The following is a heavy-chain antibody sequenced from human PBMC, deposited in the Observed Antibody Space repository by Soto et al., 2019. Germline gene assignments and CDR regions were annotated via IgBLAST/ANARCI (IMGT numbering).Heavy chain of an antibody. CDR2: IVPIVDTS. J-gene: IGHJ4*02. CDR3: VRVVAIPGYPDN. Sequence: QVQLVQSGAEVRQPASSVKVSCKTSGVTFSSYAITWVRQAPGQGLEWMGGIVPIVDTSTYAQKFQGRVTITADESTSTVYMELSSLRYDDTAVYYCVRVVAIPGYPDNWGQGTLVTVSS. D-gene: IGHD5-12*01. V-gene: IGHV1-69*12. CDR1: GVTFSSYA.